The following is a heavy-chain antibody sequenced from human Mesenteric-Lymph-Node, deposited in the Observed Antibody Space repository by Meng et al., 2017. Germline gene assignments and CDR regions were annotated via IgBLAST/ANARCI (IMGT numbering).Heavy chain of an antibody. CDR3: IHRRTTGTTF. CDR2: IYWDDDK. V-gene: IGHV2-5*02. J-gene: IGHJ4*02. Sequence: STLKESGPTLVKPTQTLTLTCTFSGFSLTTAGVGVGWIRQPPGKALEWLALIYWDDDKGYSPSLKSRLTISKDTSKNQVVLTMTNMDPVDTATYYCIHRRTTGTTFWGQGTLVTVSS. D-gene: IGHD1-1*01. CDR1: GFSLTTAGVG.